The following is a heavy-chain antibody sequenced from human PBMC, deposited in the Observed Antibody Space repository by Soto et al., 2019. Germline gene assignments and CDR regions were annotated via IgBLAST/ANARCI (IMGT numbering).Heavy chain of an antibody. J-gene: IGHJ6*02. CDR2: IWYDGSNK. CDR3: ARPMTTYHYYYGMDV. V-gene: IGHV3-33*01. Sequence: QVQLVESGGGVVQPGRSLRLSCAASGFTFSSYGMHWVRQAPGKGLEWVAVIWYDGSNKYYADSVKGRFTISRDNSKNTLYLQMNSLRAEDTAVYYCARPMTTYHYYYGMDVWCQGTTVTVSS. CDR1: GFTFSSYG. D-gene: IGHD4-4*01.